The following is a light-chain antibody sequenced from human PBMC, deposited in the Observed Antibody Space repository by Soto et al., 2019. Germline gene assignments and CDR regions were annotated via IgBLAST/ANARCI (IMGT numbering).Light chain of an antibody. CDR2: AAS. J-gene: IGKJ1*01. V-gene: IGKV1-9*01. Sequence: IQLTQSPSCLYASLGDRVNSTCRVSQGISSYLAWYQQKPGKAPKLLIYAASTLQSGVPSRFSGSGSGTEFTLTISSLQPEDFATYYCQQLNSYPPVTSGQGTKVDI. CDR1: QGISSY. CDR3: QQLNSYPPVT.